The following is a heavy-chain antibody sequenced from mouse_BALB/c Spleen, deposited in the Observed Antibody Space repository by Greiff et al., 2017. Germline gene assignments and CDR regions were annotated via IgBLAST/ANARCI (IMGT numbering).Heavy chain of an antibody. Sequence: EVQLQQSGPELVKPGASVKMSCKASGYTFTSYVMHWVKQKPGQGLEWIGYINPYNDGTKYNEKFKGKATLTADKSSSTAYMQLSSLTSEDSAVYYCARKETTVVGYFDYWGQGTTLTVSS. CDR3: ARKETTVVGYFDY. V-gene: IGHV1-14*01. J-gene: IGHJ2*01. D-gene: IGHD1-1*01. CDR1: GYTFTSYV. CDR2: INPYNDGT.